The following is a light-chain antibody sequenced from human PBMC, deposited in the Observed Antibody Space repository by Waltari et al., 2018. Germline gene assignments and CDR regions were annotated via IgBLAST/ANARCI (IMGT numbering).Light chain of an antibody. J-gene: IGLJ2*01. V-gene: IGLV1-47*01. CDR1: NSNLGSNY. CDR3: AAWDDSLRGPI. CDR2: RND. Sequence: QSVLTQPPSASGTPGQRVTISCSGSNSNLGSNYVYWYQQFPGAAPKLLIYRNDQRPSGVPDRFSGSKSGTSASLAISGLRSEDEADYYCAAWDDSLRGPIFGGGTKVTAL.